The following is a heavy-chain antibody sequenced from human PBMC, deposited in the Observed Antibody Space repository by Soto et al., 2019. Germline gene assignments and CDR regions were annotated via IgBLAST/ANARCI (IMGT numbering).Heavy chain of an antibody. CDR3: ARHATYYDILSGYYFDY. J-gene: IGHJ4*02. CDR1: GYSFTSYK. CDR2: IYPGDSDT. V-gene: IGHV5-51*01. Sequence: PGESLKISCKGSGYSFTSYKIGWVRQMAGKGLEWMGIIYPGDSDTRYSPSFQGQVTISADRSTSTAYLQWSSLKASDTAMYYCARHATYYDILSGYYFDYRGQGTLVTVSS. D-gene: IGHD3-9*01.